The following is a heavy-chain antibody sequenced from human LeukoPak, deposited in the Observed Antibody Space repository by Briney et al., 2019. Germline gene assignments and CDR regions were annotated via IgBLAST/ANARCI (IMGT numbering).Heavy chain of an antibody. CDR1: GCTFSSYE. V-gene: IGHV3-48*03. J-gene: IGHJ6*02. Sequence: GGSLRLSCAASGCTFSSYEMNWVRQAPGKGLEWVSYISSSGSTIYYADSVKGRFTISRDNAKNSLYLQMNSLRAEDTAVYYCARVRDYDFWSGYPYYYYGMDVWGQGTTVTVSS. CDR3: ARVRDYDFWSGYPYYYYGMDV. CDR2: ISSSGSTI. D-gene: IGHD3-3*01.